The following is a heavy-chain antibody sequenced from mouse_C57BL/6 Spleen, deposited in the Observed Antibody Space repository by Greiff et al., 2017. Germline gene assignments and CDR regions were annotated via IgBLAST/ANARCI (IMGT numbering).Heavy chain of an antibody. CDR3: ARYYGSSYDY. Sequence: QVQLQQPGAELVRPGSSVKLSCKASGYTFTSYWMDWVKQRPGQGLEWIGNIYPSDSETHYNQKFKDKAILTVDKSSSTAYMQLSSLTSEDSAVYYCARYYGSSYDYWGQGTTLTVSS. CDR2: IYPSDSET. V-gene: IGHV1-61*01. J-gene: IGHJ2*01. D-gene: IGHD1-1*01. CDR1: GYTFTSYW.